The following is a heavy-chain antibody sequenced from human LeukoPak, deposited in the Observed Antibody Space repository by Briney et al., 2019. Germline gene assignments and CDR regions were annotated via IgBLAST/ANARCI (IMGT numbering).Heavy chain of an antibody. Sequence: GGSLRLSCAPSGFTFSSSAMNWVRQAPGKGLEWVSYISSGTSTIYYADSVKGRFTISRDNAKNSLYLQMNSLRAEDTAVYYCARDVTYYGGDWFDPWGQGTLVTVSS. D-gene: IGHD4-23*01. V-gene: IGHV3-48*04. CDR1: GFTFSSSA. CDR2: ISSGTSTI. J-gene: IGHJ5*02. CDR3: ARDVTYYGGDWFDP.